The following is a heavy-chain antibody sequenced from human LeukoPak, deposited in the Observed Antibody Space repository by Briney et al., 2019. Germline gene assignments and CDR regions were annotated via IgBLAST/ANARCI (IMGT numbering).Heavy chain of an antibody. Sequence: GGSLRLSCVASGFTFNNFAMNWVRQGPGEGLEWVSAISGTGSSTYYADSVKGRFTISRDNSKNMLYLQINSLRAEDTAVYYCARDRNYFEALHRSYWGQGTLVTVSS. CDR3: ARDRNYFEALHRSY. CDR2: ISGTGSST. V-gene: IGHV3-23*01. D-gene: IGHD3-10*01. CDR1: GFTFNNFA. J-gene: IGHJ4*02.